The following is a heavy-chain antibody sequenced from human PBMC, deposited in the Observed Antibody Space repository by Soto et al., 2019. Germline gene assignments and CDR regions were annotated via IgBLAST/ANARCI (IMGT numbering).Heavy chain of an antibody. V-gene: IGHV4-59*01. CDR3: EREAWSGYRGKIDY. Sequence: SETLSLTCTVSGGSISSYYWSWIRQPPGKGLEWIGYIYYSGSTNYNPSLKSRVTISVDTSKNQFSLKLSSVTAADTAVYYCEREAWSGYRGKIDYWGQGTLVTVSS. CDR1: GGSISSYY. J-gene: IGHJ4*02. D-gene: IGHD3-3*01. CDR2: IYYSGST.